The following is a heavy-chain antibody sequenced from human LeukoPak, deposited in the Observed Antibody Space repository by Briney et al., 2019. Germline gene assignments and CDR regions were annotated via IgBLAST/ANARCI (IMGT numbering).Heavy chain of an antibody. D-gene: IGHD4-23*01. V-gene: IGHV3-30*04. CDR1: GFTFSSYA. J-gene: IGHJ4*02. CDR2: ISSDGGNK. Sequence: GGSLRLSCTASGFTFSSYAMHWVRQAPGKGLEWVTVISSDGGNKYYADSVKGRFTISRDNSMNTLFLQMNSLGPEDTAVYYCARVLGQLPPQWGQGTLVTVSS. CDR3: ARVLGQLPPQ.